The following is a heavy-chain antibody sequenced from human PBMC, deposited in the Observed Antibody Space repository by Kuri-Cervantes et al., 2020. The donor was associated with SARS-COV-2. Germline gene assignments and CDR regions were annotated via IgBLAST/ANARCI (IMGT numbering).Heavy chain of an antibody. V-gene: IGHV3-48*01. CDR3: ARDLNWSSWYGNIERMFDS. J-gene: IGHJ4*02. CDR1: GFTFSDYN. D-gene: IGHD6-13*01. Sequence: ETLSLTCAASGFTFSDYNMTWVRQAPGKGLEWIAYINVASNTIYYADSVQGRFTISRDNARNSLFLEMNSLRAEDTAVYYCARDLNWSSWYGNIERMFDSWGRGTLVTVSS. CDR2: INVASNTI.